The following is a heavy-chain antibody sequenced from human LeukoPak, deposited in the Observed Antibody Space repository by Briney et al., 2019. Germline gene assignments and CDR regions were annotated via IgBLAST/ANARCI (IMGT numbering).Heavy chain of an antibody. CDR2: IYPGDSRI. Sequence: GESLKISREGSGYIFPNYWIGWVRQPPGKGLEWIGLIYPGDSRIRYSPSFQGQITISADTSISTAYLQWRSLGASDTAMYYCARLLGPYCSSTSCYEYFDYWGQGTLVTVSS. CDR1: GYIFPNYW. D-gene: IGHD2-2*01. V-gene: IGHV5-51*01. CDR3: ARLLGPYCSSTSCYEYFDY. J-gene: IGHJ4*02.